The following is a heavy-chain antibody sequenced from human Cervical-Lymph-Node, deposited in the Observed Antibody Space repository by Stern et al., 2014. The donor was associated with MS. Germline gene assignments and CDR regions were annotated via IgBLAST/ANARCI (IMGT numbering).Heavy chain of an antibody. V-gene: IGHV3-74*02. Sequence: EVQLVESGGGLVQPGGSLRLSCVASGFTFRNYWMHWVRQGPGKGLVWVARNNRDATTITHADSVKGRFTISRDNAKNTLYLQMNSLRVEDTAVYYCTKDTYGPEDYWGQGTSVTVSS. J-gene: IGHJ4*02. CDR1: GFTFRNYW. CDR2: NNRDATTI. D-gene: IGHD3-10*01. CDR3: TKDTYGPEDY.